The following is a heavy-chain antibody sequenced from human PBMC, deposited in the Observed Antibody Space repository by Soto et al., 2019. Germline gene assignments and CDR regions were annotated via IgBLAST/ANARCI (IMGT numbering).Heavy chain of an antibody. CDR2: ISYDGRKT. CDR3: ETDISDCSGGSCYSDYYHYGMDC. J-gene: IGHJ6*01. D-gene: IGHD2-15*01. Sequence: PGGSLRLSCAAAGFTFSSFGMHWVRQAPGKGLEWVTVISYDGRKTYYAHSVKGRFTISRDNSKNTLYLQMNSLRADDTAVCYWETDISDCSGGSCYSDYYHYGMDCWGQGTTVTVSS. CDR1: GFTFSSFG. V-gene: IGHV3-30*03.